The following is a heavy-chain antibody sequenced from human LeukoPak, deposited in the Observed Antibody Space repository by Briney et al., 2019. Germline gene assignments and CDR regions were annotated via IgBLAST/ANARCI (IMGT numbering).Heavy chain of an antibody. CDR2: IYNSGST. CDR1: GGSISSYY. J-gene: IGHJ4*02. Sequence: SETLSLTCTVSGGSISSYYWSWIRQPPGKGLEWIGYIYNSGSTYYNPALESRVTMSADTSKNQVSLNLSSVTAADTAVYYCASKTYYYDSSDFWGQGTLVTVSS. CDR3: ASKTYYYDSSDF. V-gene: IGHV4-59*01. D-gene: IGHD3-22*01.